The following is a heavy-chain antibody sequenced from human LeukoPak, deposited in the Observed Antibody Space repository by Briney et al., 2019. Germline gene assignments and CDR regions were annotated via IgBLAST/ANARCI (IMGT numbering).Heavy chain of an antibody. CDR2: ISSSSSYI. CDR1: GFTFSSYS. D-gene: IGHD3-3*01. V-gene: IGHV3-21*01. Sequence: GGSLRLSCAASGFTFSSYSMNWVRQAPGKGLEWVSSISSSSSYIYYADSVKGRFTISRDNAKNSLYLQMNSLRAEDTAVYYCARDHPYDFWSGYSGALDYWGQGTLVTVSS. J-gene: IGHJ4*02. CDR3: ARDHPYDFWSGYSGALDY.